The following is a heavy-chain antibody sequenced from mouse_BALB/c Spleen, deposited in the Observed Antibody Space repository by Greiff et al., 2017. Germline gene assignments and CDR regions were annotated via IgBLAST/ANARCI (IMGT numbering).Heavy chain of an antibody. CDR2: ISYSGST. Sequence: DVQLQESGPGLVKPSQSLSLTCTVTGYSITSDYAWNWIRQFPGNKLEWMGYISYSGSTSYNPSLKSRISITRDTSKNQFFLQLNSVTTEDTATYYCARGTTATFAYWGQGTLVTVSA. V-gene: IGHV3-2*02. CDR1: GYSITSDYA. CDR3: ARGTTATFAY. D-gene: IGHD1-2*01. J-gene: IGHJ3*01.